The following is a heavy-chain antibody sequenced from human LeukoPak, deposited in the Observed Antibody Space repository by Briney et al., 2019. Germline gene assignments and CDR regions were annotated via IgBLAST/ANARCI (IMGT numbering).Heavy chain of an antibody. V-gene: IGHV3-30*02. CDR3: ARGSAEVVLRFLEWLLYPDY. J-gene: IGHJ4*02. CDR1: GFTFSSYG. CDR2: IRYDGSNK. Sequence: GGSLRLSCAASGFTFSSYGMHWVRQAPGKGLEWVAFIRYDGSNKYYADSVKGRFTISRDNSKNTLYLQMNSLRAEDTAVYYCARGSAEVVLRFLEWLLYPDYWGQGTLVTVSS. D-gene: IGHD3-3*01.